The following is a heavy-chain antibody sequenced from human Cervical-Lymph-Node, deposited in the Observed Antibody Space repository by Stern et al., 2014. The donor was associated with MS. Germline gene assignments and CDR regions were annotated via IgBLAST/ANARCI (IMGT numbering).Heavy chain of an antibody. CDR2: SNSDGSST. Sequence: EVXLLESGGGLVQPGGSLRLSCAASGFTFSSYWMHWVRPAPGKGLVWVSSSNSDGSSTRYGDSVKGRFTISRDNAKNTLYLQMNSLRAEDTAVYYCARDSSGXSFDXWGQXTLVTVSS. V-gene: IGHV3-74*01. CDR1: GFTFSSYW. D-gene: IGHD1-14*01. J-gene: IGHJ4*02. CDR3: ARDSSGXSFDX.